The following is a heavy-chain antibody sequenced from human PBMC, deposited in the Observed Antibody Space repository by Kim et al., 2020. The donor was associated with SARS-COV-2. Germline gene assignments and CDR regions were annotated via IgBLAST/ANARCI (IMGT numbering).Heavy chain of an antibody. D-gene: IGHD3-22*01. CDR1: GFTFSSYA. CDR2: ISYDGSNK. CDR3: ARPHSGGYYAHFDY. J-gene: IGHJ4*02. V-gene: IGHV3-30-3*01. Sequence: GGSPRLSCAASGFTFSSYAMHWVRQAPGKGLEWVAVISYDGSNKYYADSVKGRFTISRDNSKNTLYLQMNSLRAEDTAVYYCARPHSGGYYAHFDYWGQG.